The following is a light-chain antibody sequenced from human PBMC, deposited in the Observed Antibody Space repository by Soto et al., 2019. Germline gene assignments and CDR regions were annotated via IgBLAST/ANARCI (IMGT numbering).Light chain of an antibody. J-gene: IGLJ1*01. CDR3: SSNTSSSTVYV. CDR1: SSDVGGYNY. V-gene: IGLV2-14*01. CDR2: DVS. Sequence: QSALTQPASVSGSPGQSIAISCTGTSSDVGGYNYVAWYQQHPGKAPKLMIYDVSNRPSGVSSRFSGSKSGNTASLTISGLQAEDEADYYCSSNTSSSTVYVFGTGTKVTVL.